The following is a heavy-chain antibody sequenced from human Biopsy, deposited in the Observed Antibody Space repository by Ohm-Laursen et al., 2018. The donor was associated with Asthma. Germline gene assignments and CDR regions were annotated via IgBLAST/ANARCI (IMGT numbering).Heavy chain of an antibody. J-gene: IGHJ4*02. D-gene: IGHD5-12*01. CDR2: IIPIVGTT. CDR1: GGTFSGDA. CDR3: AKRRGYSGHDNDY. Sequence: GSSVKVSCKASGGTFSGDAIGWVRQAPGQGLEWMGGIIPIVGTTAYAQKFQGRVTITADEATSTAYMELSNLRTEDTAVYYCAKRRGYSGHDNDYWGQGTLVIVSS. V-gene: IGHV1-69*01.